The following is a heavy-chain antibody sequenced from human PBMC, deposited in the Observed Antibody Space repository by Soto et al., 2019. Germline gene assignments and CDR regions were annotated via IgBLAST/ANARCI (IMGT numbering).Heavy chain of an antibody. CDR2: ISYDGSNK. CDR1: GFTFSSYG. V-gene: IGHV3-30*18. D-gene: IGHD4-17*01. J-gene: IGHJ4*02. Sequence: QVQLVESGGGVVQPGRSLRLSCAASGFTFSSYGMHWVRQAPGKGLEWVAVISYDGSNKYYADSVKGRFTISRDNSKNPLYLQMNSLRAEDTAVYYCAKVEITVTSLIDYWGQGTLVTVSS. CDR3: AKVEITVTSLIDY.